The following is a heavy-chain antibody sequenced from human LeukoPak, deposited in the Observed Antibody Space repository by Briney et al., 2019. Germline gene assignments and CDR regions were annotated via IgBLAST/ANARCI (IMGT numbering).Heavy chain of an antibody. CDR1: GGSINNYY. CDR2: IYHSGST. CDR3: ATSIAVAGTGYFQH. D-gene: IGHD6-19*01. Sequence: SETLSLTCTVSGGSINNYYWSWVRQPPGKGLEWIGEIYHSGSTNYNPSLKSRVTISVDKSKNQFSLKLSSVTAADTAVYYCATSIAVAGTGYFQHWGQGTLVTVSS. J-gene: IGHJ1*01. V-gene: IGHV4-59*12.